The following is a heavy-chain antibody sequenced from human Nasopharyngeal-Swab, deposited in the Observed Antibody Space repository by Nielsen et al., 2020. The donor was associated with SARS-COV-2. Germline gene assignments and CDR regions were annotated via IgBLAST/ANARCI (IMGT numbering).Heavy chain of an antibody. CDR1: GYTFTQYH. Sequence: ASVKVSCKDSGYTFTQYHMHWVRQAPGQGLEWMGVIDPTDGGTNYKQKFQGRVTMTRDTSTSTVYMELNSLRSDDTAVYFCARDYCNSGACYFFDYWGQGTLVTVSS. CDR2: IDPTDGGT. D-gene: IGHD2/OR15-2a*01. V-gene: IGHV1-46*01. CDR3: ARDYCNSGACYFFDY. J-gene: IGHJ4*02.